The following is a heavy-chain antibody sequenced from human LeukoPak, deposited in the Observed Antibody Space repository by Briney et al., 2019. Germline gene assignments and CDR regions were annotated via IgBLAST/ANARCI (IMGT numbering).Heavy chain of an antibody. D-gene: IGHD5-18*01. CDR1: GGSISSSSYY. CDR2: IYYSGST. V-gene: IGHV4-39*01. CDR3: ARHSIPNYSYRGPFDY. J-gene: IGHJ4*02. Sequence: SETLSLTCTVSGGSISSSSYYWGWIRQPPGKGLEWIGSIYYSGSTYYNPSLKSRVTISVDTSKNQFSLKLSSVTAADTAVYYCARHSIPNYSYRGPFDYWGQGTLVTVSS.